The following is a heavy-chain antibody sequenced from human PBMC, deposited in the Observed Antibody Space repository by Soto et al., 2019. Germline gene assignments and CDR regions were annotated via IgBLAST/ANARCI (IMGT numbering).Heavy chain of an antibody. CDR1: GFTFSDYY. CDR3: ARVRPVNSGYSDY. V-gene: IGHV3-11*01. D-gene: IGHD3-22*01. J-gene: IGHJ4*02. CDR2: ISGGGTTI. Sequence: QVQLVESGGGLVKPGGSLRLSCAASGFTFSDYYMSWIRQAPGKGLEWVSYISGGGTTIHYADSVKGRFTVSRDNAKNSMYLQMNSLRADDTAVYYCARVRPVNSGYSDYWGQGPLVTVSS.